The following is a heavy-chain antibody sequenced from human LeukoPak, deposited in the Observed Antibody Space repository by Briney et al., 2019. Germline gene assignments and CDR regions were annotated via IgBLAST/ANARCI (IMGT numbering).Heavy chain of an antibody. CDR2: INYGGST. J-gene: IGHJ4*02. CDR3: ARGRYIVGSDY. D-gene: IGHD1-26*01. V-gene: IGHV4-39*07. Sequence: SETLSLTCTVSGGSISSTTTDYWGWIRQPPGKGLEWIGAINYGGSTYYNPSLKSRVTISVDTSKNQFSLKLSSVTAADTAVYYCARGRYIVGSDYWGQGTLVTVSS. CDR1: GGSISSTTTDY.